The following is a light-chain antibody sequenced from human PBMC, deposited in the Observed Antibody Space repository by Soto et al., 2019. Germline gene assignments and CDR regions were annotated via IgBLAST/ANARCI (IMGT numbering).Light chain of an antibody. Sequence: EIVLTQYPATLSSFPGERATLSCMASQAVNTRLAWYQHKPGQAPRLLIYLTSNRATGIPARFSGSGSGTDFTLTISSLEPEDFAVYYCQQRNVWPPITFGQGTRLEI. CDR1: QAVNTR. J-gene: IGKJ5*01. CDR2: LTS. CDR3: QQRNVWPPIT. V-gene: IGKV3-11*01.